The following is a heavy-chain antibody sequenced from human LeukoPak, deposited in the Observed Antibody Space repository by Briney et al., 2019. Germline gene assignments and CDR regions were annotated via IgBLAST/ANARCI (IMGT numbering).Heavy chain of an antibody. D-gene: IGHD1-14*01. CDR2: LSPTGSF. Sequence: SETLSLTCIVSGGSITSYSWGWIRQPAGKGLEWIGRLSPTGSFTYSPSLKSRVTMSVDTSKNHFSLKLNSVTAADTAVYYCARAPGDNQAFDIWGQGTVVTVSS. V-gene: IGHV4-4*07. CDR1: GGSITSYS. J-gene: IGHJ3*02. CDR3: ARAPGDNQAFDI.